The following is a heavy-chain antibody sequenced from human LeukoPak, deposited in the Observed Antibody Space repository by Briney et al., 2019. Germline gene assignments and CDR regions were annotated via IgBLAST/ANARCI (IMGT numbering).Heavy chain of an antibody. D-gene: IGHD3-9*01. V-gene: IGHV4-30-4*08. J-gene: IGHJ6*03. CDR2: INHSGST. CDR3: AKNRGYFDWSYYYYYMDV. Sequence: PSQTLSLTCTVSGGSISSGDYYWSWIRQPPGKGLEWIGEINHSGSTNYNPSLKSRVAISVDTSKNQFSLKLSSVTAADMAVYYCAKNRGYFDWSYYYYYMDVWGKGTTVTVSS. CDR1: GGSISSGDYY.